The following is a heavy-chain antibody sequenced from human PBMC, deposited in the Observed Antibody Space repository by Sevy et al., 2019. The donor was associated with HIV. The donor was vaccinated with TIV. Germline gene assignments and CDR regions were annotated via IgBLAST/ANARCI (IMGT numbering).Heavy chain of an antibody. V-gene: IGHV3-30*13. Sequence: GGSLRLSCAAAGFTFSRYGMHWARQAPGKGLEWVAVISNDGSDKEYAESVKGRFTVSRDNSKDRVYLQMNSLRLEDTAVYYCANSRGRYEGSSWLYYYYIMDVWGQGTTVTVSS. CDR2: ISNDGSDK. CDR1: GFTFSRYG. D-gene: IGHD6-13*01. J-gene: IGHJ6*02. CDR3: ANSRGRYEGSSWLYYYYIMDV.